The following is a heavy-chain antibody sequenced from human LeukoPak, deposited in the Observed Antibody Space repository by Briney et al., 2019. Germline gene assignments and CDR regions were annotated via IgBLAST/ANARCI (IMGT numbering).Heavy chain of an antibody. D-gene: IGHD3-3*01. V-gene: IGHV1-69*05. J-gene: IGHJ4*02. CDR3: ARHYDFWSGYYFDY. CDR2: IIPIFGTA. Sequence: SVTVSCKASGGTFSSYAISWVRQAPGQGLEWMGGIIPIFGTANYAQKFQGRVTITTDESTSTAYMELSSLRSEDTAVYYCARHYDFWSGYYFDYWGQGTLVTVSS. CDR1: GGTFSSYA.